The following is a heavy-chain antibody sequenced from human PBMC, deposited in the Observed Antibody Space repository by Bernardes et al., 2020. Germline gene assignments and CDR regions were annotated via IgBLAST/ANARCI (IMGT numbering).Heavy chain of an antibody. D-gene: IGHD5-18*01. CDR2: INARNGNT. V-gene: IGHV1-18*04. CDR1: GYTFTSYD. Sequence: ASVKVSCKASGYTFTSYDINWVRQAPGQGLEWMGWINARNGNTNFAQSLKGRVTMTRDTSTSTAYMELRSLTSDDTAVYYCARLMLDTALVPADYWGKGTLVTVSS. J-gene: IGHJ4*02. CDR3: ARLMLDTALVPADY.